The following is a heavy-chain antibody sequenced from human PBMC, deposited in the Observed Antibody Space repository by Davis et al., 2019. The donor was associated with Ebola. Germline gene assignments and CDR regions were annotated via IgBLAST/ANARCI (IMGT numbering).Heavy chain of an antibody. D-gene: IGHD5-12*01. CDR2: IKQDGSEK. J-gene: IGHJ6*02. CDR1: GFTFSSYG. Sequence: GESLKISCAASGFTFSSYGMHWVRQAPGKGLEWVASIKQDGSEKYYVDSVKGRLTISRDNSKNTLYQQMNSLRAEDTAVFYCAKVLQTTNLLATTSYYYGWDVWGQGTTVTVSS. V-gene: IGHV3-7*03. CDR3: AKVLQTTNLLATTSYYYGWDV.